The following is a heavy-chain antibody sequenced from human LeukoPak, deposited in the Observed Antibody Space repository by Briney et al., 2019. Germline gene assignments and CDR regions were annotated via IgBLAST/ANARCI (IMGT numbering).Heavy chain of an antibody. CDR1: GGSFSGYY. D-gene: IGHD4-23*01. Sequence: SETLSLTRAVYGGSFSGYYWSWIRQPPGKGLEWIGEINHSGSTNYNPSLKSRVTISVDTSKNQFSLKLSSVTAADTAVYYCAKDRSFHSAYGGTGYGMDVWGQGTTVTVSS. CDR2: INHSGST. CDR3: AKDRSFHSAYGGTGYGMDV. V-gene: IGHV4-34*01. J-gene: IGHJ6*02.